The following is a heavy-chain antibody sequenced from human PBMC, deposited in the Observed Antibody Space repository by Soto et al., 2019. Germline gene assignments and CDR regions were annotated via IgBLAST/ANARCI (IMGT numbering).Heavy chain of an antibody. CDR3: ASSPRGYCSSTSCRELGNYYGLDV. D-gene: IGHD2-2*01. V-gene: IGHV5-51*01. J-gene: IGHJ6*02. CDR2: IYPGDSDT. CDR1: GYSFTSYW. Sequence: CCRVSGYSFTSYWIGCVRKMPGKGLEWMGIIYPGDSDTRYSPSFQGHVTISADKSISTAYLQWSSLKASDTAMYYCASSPRGYCSSTSCRELGNYYGLDVWGQGTTVTVSS.